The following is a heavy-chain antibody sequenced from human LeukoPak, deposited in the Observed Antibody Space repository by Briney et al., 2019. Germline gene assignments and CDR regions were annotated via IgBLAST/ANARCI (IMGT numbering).Heavy chain of an antibody. CDR2: ISTNNGNT. Sequence: ASVKVSCKSSGYTSSDYGISWMRQAPGQGLEWMGWISTNNGNTNYAQQFQGRVTMTTDTSTSTACMELRSLKSDDTAVYYCARDVPGSIGTTARFDPWGQGTLVTVSS. CDR1: GYTSSDYG. J-gene: IGHJ5*02. V-gene: IGHV1-18*01. D-gene: IGHD1-1*01. CDR3: ARDVPGSIGTTARFDP.